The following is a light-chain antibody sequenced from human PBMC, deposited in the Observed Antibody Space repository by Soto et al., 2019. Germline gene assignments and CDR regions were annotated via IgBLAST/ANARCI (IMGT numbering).Light chain of an antibody. J-gene: IGKJ5*01. Sequence: DIQMTQSPSTLSASVGDRVTITCRASQSIISLLAWYQQKPGKAPKLLIYKASSLESGVPSRFSGSGSGTDFTLTISSLEPEDFAVYYCQQRSHFGQGTRLEIK. CDR2: KAS. CDR1: QSIISL. V-gene: IGKV1-5*03. CDR3: QQRSH.